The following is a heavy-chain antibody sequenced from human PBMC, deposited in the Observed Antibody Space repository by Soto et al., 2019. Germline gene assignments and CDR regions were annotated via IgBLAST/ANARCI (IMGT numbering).Heavy chain of an antibody. J-gene: IGHJ4*02. D-gene: IGHD6-6*01. CDR1: GFTFRDYY. V-gene: IGHV3-11*06. CDR3: ARDSSITPRPLDY. CDR2: ISSTGSYA. Sequence: GSLRLSCAAPGFTFRDYYMSWIRQAPGKGLEWVSYISSTGSYAKYADSVKGRFTISRDNAKNSLYLQMNSLRAEDTAVYYCARDSSITPRPLDYWGQGTPVTVSS.